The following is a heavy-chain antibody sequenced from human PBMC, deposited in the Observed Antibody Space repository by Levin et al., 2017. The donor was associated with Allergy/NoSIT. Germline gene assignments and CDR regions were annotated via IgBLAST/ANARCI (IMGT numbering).Heavy chain of an antibody. D-gene: IGHD3-16*02. CDR2: ISGSGDST. CDR1: GFTFRSYA. CDR3: AIAHDYIWGSYRYGSFDS. J-gene: IGHJ4*02. Sequence: PGGSLRLSCAASGFTFRSYAMNWVRQAPGKGLEWVSGISGSGDSTYYADSVKGRFTISRDNSKNTLYLQMNSLRAEDTAVYYCAIAHDYIWGSYRYGSFDSWGQGPLVTVSS. V-gene: IGHV3-23*01.